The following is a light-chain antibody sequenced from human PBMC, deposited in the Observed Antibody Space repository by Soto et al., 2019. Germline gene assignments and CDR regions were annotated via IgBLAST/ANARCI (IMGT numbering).Light chain of an antibody. CDR1: QGISTW. CDR2: EAT. J-gene: IGKJ2*01. Sequence: DIQMTQSPSSLSASVGDRVTITCRASQGISTWLAWYQQKPGKAPKLLIYEATNLQSGVPSRFSGSGSGTDFTLTISSLQPVDFATYFCQQTNAIPYTFGQGTKVDIK. CDR3: QQTNAIPYT. V-gene: IGKV1-12*01.